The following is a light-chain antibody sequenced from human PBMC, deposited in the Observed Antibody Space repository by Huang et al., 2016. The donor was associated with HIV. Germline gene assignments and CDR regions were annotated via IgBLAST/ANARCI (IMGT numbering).Light chain of an antibody. CDR2: SAS. Sequence: ILLTPSQATLSVSPGERATLSCRTSQSVSSNLAWYQRKPGQTPRRLMYSASTRATGSPARFSGSGSGTEFTLTISSLQSEDFAVYYCQQYNDWPLTFGPGTKVDIK. V-gene: IGKV3-15*01. CDR3: QQYNDWPLT. CDR1: QSVSSN. J-gene: IGKJ3*01.